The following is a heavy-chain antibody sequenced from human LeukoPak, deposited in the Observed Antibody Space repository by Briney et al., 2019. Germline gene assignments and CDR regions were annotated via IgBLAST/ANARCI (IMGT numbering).Heavy chain of an antibody. D-gene: IGHD5-12*01. CDR3: ARGHNSGLWT. J-gene: IGHJ5*02. V-gene: IGHV3-30*03. CDR1: GFTFSSYG. CDR2: ISHDGSNN. Sequence: PGRSLRLSCAASGFTFSSYGMHWVRQAPGRGLEWAAFISHDGSNNYYADSVKGRFTISRDNSKNTLYLQMNSLRTEDTAVFYCARGHNSGLWTWGQGTLVTVSS.